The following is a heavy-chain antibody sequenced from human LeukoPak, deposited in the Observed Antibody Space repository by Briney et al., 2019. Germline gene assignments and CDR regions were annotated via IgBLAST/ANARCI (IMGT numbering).Heavy chain of an antibody. CDR2: MNPNSGYT. CDR1: GYTFTSFD. Sequence: ASVKVSCKASGYTFTSFDINWVRQATGQGLEWMGWMNPNSGYTGYAQKFQGGVTITRNTSISTAYMEVSSLRSEDTAVYYCARGSLYYDFWSGYYAFGNYYMDVWGKGTTVTVSS. CDR3: ARGSLYYDFWSGYYAFGNYYMDV. D-gene: IGHD3-3*01. J-gene: IGHJ6*03. V-gene: IGHV1-8*03.